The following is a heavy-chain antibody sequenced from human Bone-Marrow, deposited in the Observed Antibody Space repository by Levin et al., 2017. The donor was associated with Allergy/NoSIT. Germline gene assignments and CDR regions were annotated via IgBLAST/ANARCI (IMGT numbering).Heavy chain of an antibody. CDR3: ARALTGSGSYYNEYYFDY. J-gene: IGHJ4*02. CDR2: ISYSGST. CDR1: GGSISSGDYY. V-gene: IGHV4-30-4*01. Sequence: SQTLSLTCTVSGGSISSGDYYWSWIRQPPGKGLEWIGYISYSGSTDYNPSLKSRGTISVDTSKNQFSLELSSVTAADTAVYYCARALTGSGSYYNEYYFDYWGQGTLVTVSS. D-gene: IGHD3-10*01.